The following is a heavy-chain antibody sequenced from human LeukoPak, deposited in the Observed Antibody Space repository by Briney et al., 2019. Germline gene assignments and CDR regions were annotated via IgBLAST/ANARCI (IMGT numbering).Heavy chain of an antibody. D-gene: IGHD6-13*01. CDR2: IYTSGST. CDR3: AKCQQQLVRGCYFDY. J-gene: IGHJ4*02. Sequence: SETLSLTCTVSGGSISSYYWSWIRQPAGKGLEWIGRIYTSGSTNYNPSLKSRVTMSVDTSKNQFSLKLSSVTAADTAVYYCAKCQQQLVRGCYFDYWGQGTLVTVSS. CDR1: GGSISSYY. V-gene: IGHV4-4*07.